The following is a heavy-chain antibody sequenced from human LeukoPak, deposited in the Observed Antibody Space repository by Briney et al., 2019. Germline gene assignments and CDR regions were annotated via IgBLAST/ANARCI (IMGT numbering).Heavy chain of an antibody. CDR1: GGSISSYY. V-gene: IGHV4-59*01. CDR2: IYYSGST. CDR3: ARATDPWSPNDAFDI. Sequence: SETLSLTCTVSGGSISSYYWSWIRQPPGKGLEWIGYIYYSGSTNYNPSLKSRVTISVDTSKNQFSLKLSSVTAADTAVYYCARATDPWSPNDAFDIWGQGTMVTVSS. D-gene: IGHD4-17*01. J-gene: IGHJ3*02.